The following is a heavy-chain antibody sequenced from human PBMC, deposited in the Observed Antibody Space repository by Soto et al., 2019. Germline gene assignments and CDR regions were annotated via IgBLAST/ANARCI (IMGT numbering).Heavy chain of an antibody. J-gene: IGHJ6*03. CDR3: ARVAKGFGVVIIRENYYYYMDV. CDR2: INHSGST. D-gene: IGHD3-3*01. Sequence: SVTLSLTCAVDGGSLSGYYWSWIRKPPGKGLEWIGEINHSGSTNYNPSLKSRVTISVDTSKNQFSLKLSSVTAADTAVYYCARVAKGFGVVIIRENYYYYMDVWGKGTTVTVSS. CDR1: GGSLSGYY. V-gene: IGHV4-34*01.